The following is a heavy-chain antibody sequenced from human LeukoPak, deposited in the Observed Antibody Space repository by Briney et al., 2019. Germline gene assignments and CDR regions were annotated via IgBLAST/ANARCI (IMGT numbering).Heavy chain of an antibody. V-gene: IGHV4-34*01. Sequence: SETLSLTCAVYGGSFSGDYWSWIRQPPGKGLGWIGEINHSGSTNYNPSLKRRVTISVDTSKNQFSLKLSSETAADKAVYYCARWVVQAAIDYWGQGTLVTVSS. CDR3: ARWVVQAAIDY. J-gene: IGHJ4*02. CDR2: INHSGST. D-gene: IGHD2-2*02. CDR1: GGSFSGDY.